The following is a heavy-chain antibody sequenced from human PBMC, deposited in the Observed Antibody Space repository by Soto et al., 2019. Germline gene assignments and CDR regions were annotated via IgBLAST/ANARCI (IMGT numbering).Heavy chain of an antibody. J-gene: IGHJ4*02. V-gene: IGHV3-30-3*01. D-gene: IGHD3-3*01. Sequence: QVQLVESGGGVVQPGRSLRLSCAASGFTFSSYAMHWVRQAPGKGLEWVAVISYDGSNKYYADSVKGRFTISRDNSKNTLYLQMNSLRAEDTAVYYCARGNYDFWSGFRQPNYYFDYWGQGTLVTVSS. CDR3: ARGNYDFWSGFRQPNYYFDY. CDR2: ISYDGSNK. CDR1: GFTFSSYA.